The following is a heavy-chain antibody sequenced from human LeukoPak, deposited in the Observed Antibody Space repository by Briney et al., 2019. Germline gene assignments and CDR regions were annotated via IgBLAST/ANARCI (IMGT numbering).Heavy chain of an antibody. CDR1: GFTFSSYA. D-gene: IGHD5-18*01. V-gene: IGHV3-23*01. J-gene: IGHJ4*02. CDR2: ISGSGGST. Sequence: GGPLRLSCAASGFTFSSYAMSWVRQAPGKGLEWVSAISGSGGSTYYADSVKGRFTISRDNSKNTLYLQMNSLRAEDTAVYYCAKDLYSYGYFDYWGQGTLVTVSS. CDR3: AKDLYSYGYFDY.